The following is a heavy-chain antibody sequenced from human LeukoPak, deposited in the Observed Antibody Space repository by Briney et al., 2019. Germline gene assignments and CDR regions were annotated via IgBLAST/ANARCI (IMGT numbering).Heavy chain of an antibody. J-gene: IGHJ4*02. Sequence: ASVKVSCKASGYTFTSYTVHWVRQAPGQRLEWMGWSNAGSGNTIYSQEFQHRVTFTTDTSASTAYMEMSSLRSEDMAVYYCARQSYTTGLDYWGQGSLVTVS. CDR2: SNAGSGNT. CDR3: ARQSYTTGLDY. V-gene: IGHV1-3*02. D-gene: IGHD4-17*01. CDR1: GYTFTSYT.